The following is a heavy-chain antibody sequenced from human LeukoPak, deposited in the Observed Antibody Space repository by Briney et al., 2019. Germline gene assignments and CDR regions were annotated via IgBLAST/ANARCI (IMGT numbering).Heavy chain of an antibody. V-gene: IGHV4-4*07. Sequence: SETLSLTCAVSGYSVSSGYYWGWIRQPAGKELEWIGRIFSSGSTNYNPSLKSRVSMSVDTSKNQFSLKLSSVTAADTAVYYCARGVTRTSGIYLYGCFDPWGQRTLVTVSS. D-gene: IGHD1-26*01. J-gene: IGHJ5*02. CDR3: ARGVTRTSGIYLYGCFDP. CDR2: IFSSGST. CDR1: GYSVSSGYY.